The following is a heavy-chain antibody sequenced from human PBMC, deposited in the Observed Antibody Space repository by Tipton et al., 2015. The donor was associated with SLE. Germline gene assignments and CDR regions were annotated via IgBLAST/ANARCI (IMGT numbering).Heavy chain of an antibody. CDR2: IYYSGSN. CDR1: GGSISSGGYY. CDR3: ASGDFYDSPGWFDP. J-gene: IGHJ5*02. V-gene: IGHV4-31*03. D-gene: IGHD3-22*01. Sequence: TLSLTCTVSGGSISSGGYYWSWLRQHPGKGLEWIGYIYYSGSNYYNPSLKSRVTISVDTSKNQFSLKLSSVTAADTAVYYCASGDFYDSPGWFDPWGQGTLVTVSS.